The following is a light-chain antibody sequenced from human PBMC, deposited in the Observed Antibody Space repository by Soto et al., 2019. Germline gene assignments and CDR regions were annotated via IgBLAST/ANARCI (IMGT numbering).Light chain of an antibody. CDR2: GAS. CDR1: QNVYINS. Sequence: EVVLTQSPGTLSLSPGERATLSCRASQNVYINSLAWYQQKPGQPPRLLIYGASTRAAAIPDRFSGSGSGADFALSIDGLEPEDFAMYYCQQYGDSPLTFGHGTRVD. CDR3: QQYGDSPLT. J-gene: IGKJ3*01. V-gene: IGKV3-20*01.